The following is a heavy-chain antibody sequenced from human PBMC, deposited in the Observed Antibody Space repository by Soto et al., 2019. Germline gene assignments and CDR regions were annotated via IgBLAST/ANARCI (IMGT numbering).Heavy chain of an antibody. J-gene: IGHJ5*02. CDR2: ISGSGYTT. D-gene: IGHD3-22*01. Sequence: GGSLRLSCEDSGFTFKTYAMTWVRQAPGMGLEWVSSISGSGYTTYYADSVKGRFTISRDNSKSTLYLQMNSLRADDTTVYYCATADRGAYYCHQQSSWGQGSLVTVSS. CDR3: ATADRGAYYCHQQSS. V-gene: IGHV3-23*01. CDR1: GFTFKTYA.